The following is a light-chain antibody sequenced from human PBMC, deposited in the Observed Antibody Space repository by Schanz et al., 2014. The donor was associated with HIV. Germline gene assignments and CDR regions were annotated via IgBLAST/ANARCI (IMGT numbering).Light chain of an antibody. V-gene: IGLV2-14*03. CDR1: SSDVGGYNY. CDR2: DVT. CDR3: CSYAGSSTLL. Sequence: QSALTQPASVSGSPGQSITISCTGTSSDVGGYNYVSWYQQHPGKAPKLMIYDVTHRPSGISSRFSGSKSGNTASXTISGLQAEDEADYYCCSYAGSSTLLFGGGTKLTVL. J-gene: IGLJ2*01.